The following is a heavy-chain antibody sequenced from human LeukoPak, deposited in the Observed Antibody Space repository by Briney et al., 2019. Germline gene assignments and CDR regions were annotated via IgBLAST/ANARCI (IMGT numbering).Heavy chain of an antibody. CDR1: GNYISSGDNY. V-gene: IGHV4-30-2*03. Sequence: SQTLSLTCTVSGNYISSGDNYWSWIRQPPGKGLEWIGSIYYSGSTYYNPSLKSRVTISVDTSKNQFSLKLSSVTAADTAVYYCARHEDYYGSGPSDYWGQGTLVTVSS. CDR2: IYYSGST. J-gene: IGHJ4*02. D-gene: IGHD3-10*01. CDR3: ARHEDYYGSGPSDY.